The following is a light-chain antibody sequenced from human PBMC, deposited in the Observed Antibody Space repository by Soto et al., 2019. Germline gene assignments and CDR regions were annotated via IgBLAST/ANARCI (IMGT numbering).Light chain of an antibody. CDR2: GAS. CDR3: QQYNHWWT. CDR1: QSVSTN. Sequence: EIVMTQSPATLSVSPGERATLSCRASQSVSTNLVWYQQKPGQAPRLLIYGASTRATGVPGRFSGTGSGTEFTLTISSLQSEDSAVYYCQQYNHWWTFXQGTKVDIK. J-gene: IGKJ1*01. V-gene: IGKV3-15*01.